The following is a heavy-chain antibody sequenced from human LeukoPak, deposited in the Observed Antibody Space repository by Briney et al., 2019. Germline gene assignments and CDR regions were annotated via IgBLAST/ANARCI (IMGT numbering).Heavy chain of an antibody. J-gene: IGHJ4*02. Sequence: SGTLSLTCGVSGGSISSTNWWTWVRQPPGEGLEWIGEVHLSGRTNYNPSLESPVTMSVDMSENHISLTLTSATAAATAVYYCAREGGLYRPLAYSGQGTLVTVSS. CDR1: GGSISSTNW. CDR2: VHLSGRT. V-gene: IGHV4-4*02. CDR3: AREGGLYRPLAY.